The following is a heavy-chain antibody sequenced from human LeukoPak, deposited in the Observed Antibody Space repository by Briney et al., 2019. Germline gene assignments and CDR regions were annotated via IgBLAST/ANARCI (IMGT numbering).Heavy chain of an antibody. CDR1: GYTFTSYD. D-gene: IGHD6-6*01. V-gene: IGHV1-46*01. Sequence: ASVKVSCKASGYTFTSYDINWVRQAPGQGLEWVGIINPSSGDTSYAQKFQGRATMTRDMSTSTVYMDLSSLRSEDTAVYYCARGTPRPATALDYWGQGTLVTVSS. CDR3: ARGTPRPATALDY. J-gene: IGHJ4*02. CDR2: INPSSGDT.